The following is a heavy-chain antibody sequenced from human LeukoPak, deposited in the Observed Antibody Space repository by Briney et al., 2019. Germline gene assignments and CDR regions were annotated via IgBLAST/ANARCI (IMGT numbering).Heavy chain of an antibody. Sequence: SVKVSCKASRYTYTGYYMHSVRQAPGRRLEWMGWINPNSSGTNYAQKFQARVTMTRYTSISTAYMELSRLRSDDTAVYYCAREQQLVSDYWGQGTLVTVSS. CDR2: INPNSSGT. CDR3: AREQQLVSDY. D-gene: IGHD6-13*01. J-gene: IGHJ4*02. V-gene: IGHV1-2*02. CDR1: RYTYTGYY.